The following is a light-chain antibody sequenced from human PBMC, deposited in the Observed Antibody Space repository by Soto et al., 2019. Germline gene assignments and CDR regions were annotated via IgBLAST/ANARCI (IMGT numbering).Light chain of an antibody. CDR3: QQYGHSLT. Sequence: EIVMTQSPATLSVSPGERATLSCRASQSVSSNLAWYQQKLGQDPRLLIYGASARATGIPARFSGSGSETEFTLTISSLQSEDFAVYYCQQYGHSLTFGGGTKVEI. J-gene: IGKJ4*01. CDR2: GAS. V-gene: IGKV3-15*01. CDR1: QSVSSN.